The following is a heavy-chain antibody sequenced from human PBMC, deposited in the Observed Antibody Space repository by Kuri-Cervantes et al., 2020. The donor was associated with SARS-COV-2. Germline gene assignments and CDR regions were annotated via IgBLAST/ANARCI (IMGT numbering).Heavy chain of an antibody. CDR3: ARDQSSSWYPNFAEYY. D-gene: IGHD6-13*01. CDR1: GGTFSSYA. J-gene: IGHJ4*02. CDR2: IIPIFGTA. Sequence: SVKVSCKASGGTFSSYAISWVRQAPGQGLEWMGRIIPIFGTANYAQKFQDRVTITADESTSTAYMELSRLRSDDTAVYYCARDQSSSWYPNFAEYYWGQGTLVTVSS. V-gene: IGHV1-69*13.